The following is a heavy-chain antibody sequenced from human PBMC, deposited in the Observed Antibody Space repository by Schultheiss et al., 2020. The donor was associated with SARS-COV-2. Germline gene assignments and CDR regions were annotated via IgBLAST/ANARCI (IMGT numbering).Heavy chain of an antibody. Sequence: SETLSLTCAVYGGSFSGYYWNWIRQPPGKGLEWIGEINHSGSTNYNPSLKSRVTISVDTSKNQFSLKLSSVTAADTAVYYCARVRRTMGGSDYWGQGTLVTVSS. V-gene: IGHV4-34*01. CDR2: INHSGST. CDR3: ARVRRTMGGSDY. J-gene: IGHJ4*02. D-gene: IGHD1-1*01. CDR1: GGSFSGYY.